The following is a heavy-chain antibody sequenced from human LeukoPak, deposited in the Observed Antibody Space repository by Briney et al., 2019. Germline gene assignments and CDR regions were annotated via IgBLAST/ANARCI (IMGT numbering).Heavy chain of an antibody. D-gene: IGHD1-14*01. CDR3: ATSRSFDY. CDR2: INSNGSST. J-gene: IGHJ4*02. Sequence: PGGSLRLSCAASGFTFSSYWIHWVRQVPGKGLVWVPCINSNGSSTNYADSVKGRFTISRDNAKNTLYLQMNSLRAEDTAVYYCATSRSFDYWGQGILVTVSS. CDR1: GFTFSSYW. V-gene: IGHV3-74*01.